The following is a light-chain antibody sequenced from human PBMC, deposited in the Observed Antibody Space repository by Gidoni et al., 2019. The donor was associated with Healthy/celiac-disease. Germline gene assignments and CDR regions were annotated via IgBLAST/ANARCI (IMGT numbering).Light chain of an antibody. Sequence: DIQMTQSPSTLSAPVGDRVTITCRASQSISSWLAWYQQKPGKAPKLLIYDASSLESGVPSRFSGSGSGTEFTLTISSLQPDDFATYYCQQYNSVQKTFGQGTKVEIK. V-gene: IGKV1-5*01. CDR1: QSISSW. J-gene: IGKJ1*01. CDR2: DAS. CDR3: QQYNSVQKT.